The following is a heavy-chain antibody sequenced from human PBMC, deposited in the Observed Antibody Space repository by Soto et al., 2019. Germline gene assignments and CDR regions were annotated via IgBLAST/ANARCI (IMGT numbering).Heavy chain of an antibody. J-gene: IGHJ4*02. CDR3: AREGGLLYYDSSGYYPFDY. D-gene: IGHD3-22*01. CDR2: ISSSSSYI. CDR1: GFTFSSYS. V-gene: IGHV3-21*01. Sequence: GGSLRLSCAASGFTFSSYSMNWVRQAPGKGLEWVSSISSSSSYIYYADSVKGRFTISRDNAKNSLYLQMNSLRAKDTAVYYCAREGGLLYYDSSGYYPFDYWGQGTLVTVSS.